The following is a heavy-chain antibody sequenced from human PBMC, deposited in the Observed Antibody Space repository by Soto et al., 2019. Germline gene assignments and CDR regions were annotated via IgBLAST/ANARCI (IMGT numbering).Heavy chain of an antibody. CDR2: IDRDGSRT. V-gene: IGHV3-74*01. J-gene: IGHJ2*01. Sequence: WVSRIDRDGSRTTYADSVRGRFTISRDNAKNTLFLQMNSLTAEDTAVYYCARVFFFLMIRRPPRSTLFPYTTPSDL. CDR3: ARVFFFLMIRRPPRSTLFPYTTPSDL. D-gene: IGHD4-17*01.